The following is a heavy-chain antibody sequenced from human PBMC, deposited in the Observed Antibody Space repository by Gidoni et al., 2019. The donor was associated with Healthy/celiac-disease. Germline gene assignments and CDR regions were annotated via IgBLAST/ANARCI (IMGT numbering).Heavy chain of an antibody. D-gene: IGHD6-6*01. Sequence: QLQLQESGPGLVKPSETLSLTCTVSGGSISSSSYYWGWIRQPPGKGLEWIGSIYYSGSTYYNPSLKSRVTISVDTSKNQFSLKLSSVTAADTAVYYCARCIAARRKVFLPNWFDPWGQGTLVTVSS. V-gene: IGHV4-39*01. J-gene: IGHJ5*02. CDR1: GGSISSSSYY. CDR3: ARCIAARRKVFLPNWFDP. CDR2: IYYSGST.